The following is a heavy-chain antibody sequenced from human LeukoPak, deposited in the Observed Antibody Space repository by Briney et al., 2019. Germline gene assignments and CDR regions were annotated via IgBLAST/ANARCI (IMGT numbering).Heavy chain of an antibody. D-gene: IGHD3-16*02. CDR1: GGSFSGYY. CDR2: INHSGST. Sequence: SETLSLTCAVYGGSFSGYYWSWIRQPPGKGLEWIGEINHSGSTNCNPSLKSRVTISVDTSKNQFSLKLSSVTAADTAVYYCARGSSYYDYVWGSYRGQFDYWGQGTLVTVSS. CDR3: ARGSSYYDYVWGSYRGQFDY. J-gene: IGHJ4*02. V-gene: IGHV4-34*01.